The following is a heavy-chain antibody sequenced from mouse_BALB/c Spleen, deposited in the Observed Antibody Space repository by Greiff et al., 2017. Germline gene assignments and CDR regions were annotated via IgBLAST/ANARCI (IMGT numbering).Heavy chain of an antibody. CDR2: IYPGNVNT. CDR3: ARSGDYYGSSYGY. V-gene: IGHV1S56*01. J-gene: IGHJ2*01. D-gene: IGHD1-1*01. CDR1: GYTFTSYY. Sequence: VQLQQSGPELVKPGASVRISCKASGYTFTSYYIHWVKQRPGQGLEWIGWIYPGNVNTKYNEKFKGKATLTADKSSSTAYMQLSSLTSEDSAVYFCARSGDYYGSSYGYWGQGTTLTVSS.